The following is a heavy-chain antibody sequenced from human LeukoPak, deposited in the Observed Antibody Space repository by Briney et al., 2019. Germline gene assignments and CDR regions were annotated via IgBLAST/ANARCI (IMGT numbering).Heavy chain of an antibody. V-gene: IGHV3-7*01. J-gene: IGHJ4*02. CDR3: ARDVNGGYFDY. CDR1: GITFSDLW. CDR2: IKYDGSAK. D-gene: IGHD4-23*01. Sequence: GRSLRLSCAVSGITFSDLWMTWVRQAPGEGLEWVANIKYDGSAKYYVESVKGRFTISRDNAKNSLFLQMNSLRVEDTAVYYCARDVNGGYFDYWGQGTLVTVSS.